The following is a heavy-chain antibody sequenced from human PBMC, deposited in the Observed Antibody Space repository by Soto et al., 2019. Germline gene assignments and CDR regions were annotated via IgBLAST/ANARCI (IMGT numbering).Heavy chain of an antibody. V-gene: IGHV3-66*01. Sequence: EVQLVESGGGLVQPGGSLRLSCAASGFTVSSNYMSWVRQAPGKGLEWVSVIYSGGSTYYADSVKGRFTISRDNAKNTLYLQMNSLSAEDTAVYYCARVRGMVRENNHWGHGTLVTVSS. CDR1: GFTVSSNY. CDR3: ARVRGMVRENNH. J-gene: IGHJ5*02. D-gene: IGHD3-10*01. CDR2: IYSGGST.